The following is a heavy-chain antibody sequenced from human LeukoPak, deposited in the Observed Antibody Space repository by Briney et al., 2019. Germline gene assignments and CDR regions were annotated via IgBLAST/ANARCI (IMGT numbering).Heavy chain of an antibody. CDR3: ARSPRYQLLLPFDY. J-gene: IGHJ4*02. D-gene: IGHD2-2*01. V-gene: IGHV4-4*07. Sequence: SETLSLTCTVSGGSISSYYWSWIRQPAGKGLEGVGRIYTSGSTNYNPSLKSRVTMSVDTSKNQFSLKLSSVTAADTAVYYCARSPRYQLLLPFDYWGQGTLVTVSS. CDR2: IYTSGST. CDR1: GGSISSYY.